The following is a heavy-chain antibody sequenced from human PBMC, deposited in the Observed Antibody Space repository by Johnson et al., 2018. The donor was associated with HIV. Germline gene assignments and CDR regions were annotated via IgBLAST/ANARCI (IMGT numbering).Heavy chain of an antibody. J-gene: IGHJ3*02. CDR3: AKEGYCSSTSCYENAFDI. D-gene: IGHD2-2*01. CDR2: ISGSGGST. V-gene: IGHV3-23*04. Sequence: VQLVESGGGLVQPGGSLRLYCAASGFTFSSYAMSWVRQAPGKGLEWVSAISGSGGSTYYADSVKGRLTISRDNSKNTLYLQMNSLRAEDTAVYYCAKEGYCSSTSCYENAFDIWGQGTMVTVSS. CDR1: GFTFSSYA.